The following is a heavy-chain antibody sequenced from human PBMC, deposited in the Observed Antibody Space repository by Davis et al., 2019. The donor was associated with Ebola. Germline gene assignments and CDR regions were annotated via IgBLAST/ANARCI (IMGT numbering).Heavy chain of an antibody. J-gene: IGHJ6*02. V-gene: IGHV3-7*01. D-gene: IGHD2-2*01. CDR1: GFTLNNAW. CDR2: IKQDGSEK. CDR3: ARTRLYCSSTSCYLYYYYGMDV. Sequence: GESLKISCVASGFTLNNAWMSWVRQAPGKGLEWVANIKQDGSEKYYVDSVRGRFTISRDNAKNSLFLQVNSLRAEDTALYYCARTRLYCSSTSCYLYYYYGMDVRGQGTTVTVSS.